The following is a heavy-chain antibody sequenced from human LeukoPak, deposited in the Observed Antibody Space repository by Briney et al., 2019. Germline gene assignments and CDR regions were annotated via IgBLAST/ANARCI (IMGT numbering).Heavy chain of an antibody. Sequence: PSETLSLTCTVSDGSISSYYWSWIRQPPGKGLEWIGYIYYSGSTNYNPSLKSRVTISVDTSKNQFSLKLSSVTAADTAMYYCASIRYSSSWYFDYWGQGTLVTVSS. J-gene: IGHJ4*02. CDR1: DGSISSYY. CDR3: ASIRYSSSWYFDY. CDR2: IYYSGST. V-gene: IGHV4-59*01. D-gene: IGHD6-13*01.